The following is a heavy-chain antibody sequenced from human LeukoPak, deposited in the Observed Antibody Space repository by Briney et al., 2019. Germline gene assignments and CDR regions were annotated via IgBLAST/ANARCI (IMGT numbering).Heavy chain of an antibody. CDR3: ARDGYSSGSYYYGMDV. D-gene: IGHD3-10*01. J-gene: IGHJ6*02. CDR2: ISTYNGNI. V-gene: IGHV1-18*01. Sequence: GASVKVSCKASDYTFISYGISWVRQAPGQGLEWLGWISTYNGNINHAQKFQGRVTMTTDTSTSTAYMELRSLRSDDTAVYYCARDGYSSGSYYYGMDVWGQGTTVTVSS. CDR1: DYTFISYG.